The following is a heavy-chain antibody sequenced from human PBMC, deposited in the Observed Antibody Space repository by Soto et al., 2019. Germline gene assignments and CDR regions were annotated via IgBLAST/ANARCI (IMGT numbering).Heavy chain of an antibody. Sequence: SETLSLTCTVSGGSISSYYWSWIRQPPGKGLEWIGYIYYSGSTNYNPSLKSRVTISVDTSKNQFSLKLSSVTAADTAVYYCARGGDSSGYYPENIDYWGRGTLVTVSS. J-gene: IGHJ4*02. CDR1: GGSISSYY. CDR2: IYYSGST. D-gene: IGHD3-22*01. CDR3: ARGGDSSGYYPENIDY. V-gene: IGHV4-59*01.